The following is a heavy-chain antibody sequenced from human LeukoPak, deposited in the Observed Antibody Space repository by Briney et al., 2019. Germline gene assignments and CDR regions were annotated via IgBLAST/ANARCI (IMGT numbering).Heavy chain of an antibody. V-gene: IGHV1-8*01. CDR2: MNPNSGNT. D-gene: IGHD2-15*01. Sequence: GASVKVSCKASRYTFTSYDINWVRQATGQGLEWMGWMNPNSGNTGYAQKFQGRVTMTRNTSISTAYMELSSLRSEDTAVYYCARGLRLGYCSGGSCYTKYWGQGTLVTVSS. CDR3: ARGLRLGYCSGGSCYTKY. CDR1: RYTFTSYD. J-gene: IGHJ4*02.